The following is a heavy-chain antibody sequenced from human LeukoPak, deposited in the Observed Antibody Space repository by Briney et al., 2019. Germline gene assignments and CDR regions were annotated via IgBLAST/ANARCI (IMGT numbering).Heavy chain of an antibody. D-gene: IGHD2-8*01. CDR1: GGSISSGSYY. CDR2: IYTGGST. CDR3: ARGPNCTNGVCYGLYYYYMDV. Sequence: PSETLSLTCTVSGGSISSGSYYWSWIRQPAGKGLEWIGRIYTGGSTNYNPSLKSRVTISVDTSKHQFSLKLSSVTAADTAVYYCARGPNCTNGVCYGLYYYYMDVWGKGTTVTVSS. J-gene: IGHJ6*03. V-gene: IGHV4-61*02.